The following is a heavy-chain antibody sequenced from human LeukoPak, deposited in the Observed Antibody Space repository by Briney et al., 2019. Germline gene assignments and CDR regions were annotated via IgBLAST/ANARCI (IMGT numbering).Heavy chain of an antibody. V-gene: IGHV3-21*01. CDR1: GFTFSSYT. Sequence: PGGFLRLSCAASGFTFSSYTMNWVRQAPGKGLEWVSSISSSSTYIYYADSVKGRFTISRDNAKNSLHLQMNSLRAEDTAVYYCARENCPGCRGPYDYWSQGTLVTVSS. CDR3: ARENCPGCRGPYDY. J-gene: IGHJ4*02. CDR2: ISSSSTYI. D-gene: IGHD5-18*01.